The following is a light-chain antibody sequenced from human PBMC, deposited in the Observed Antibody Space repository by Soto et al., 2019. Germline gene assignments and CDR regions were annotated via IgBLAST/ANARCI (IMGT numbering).Light chain of an antibody. Sequence: QSALTQPPSASGSPGQSVTISCTGTSSDVGGYNYVSWYQHHPGKAPKLMIYEVSRRPSGVPDLFSGSKSGNTSSLTVSGLQAEDEADYYCSSYAGSNNFVFGGGTKLTVL. CDR3: SSYAGSNNFV. CDR1: SSDVGGYNY. J-gene: IGLJ2*01. V-gene: IGLV2-8*01. CDR2: EVS.